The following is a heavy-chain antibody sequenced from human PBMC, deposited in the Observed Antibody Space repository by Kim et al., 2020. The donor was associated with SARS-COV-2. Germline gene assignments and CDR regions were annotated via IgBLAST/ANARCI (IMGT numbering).Heavy chain of an antibody. V-gene: IGHV1-3*01. CDR3: ARDRTAMVYYYYGMDV. CDR2: INAGNGNT. CDR1: GYTFTSYA. J-gene: IGHJ6*02. Sequence: ASVKVSCKASGYTFTSYAMHWVRQAPGQRLEWMGWINAGNGNTKYSQKFQGRVTITRDTSASTAYMELSSLRSEDTAVYYCARDRTAMVYYYYGMDVWGQGTTVTVSS. D-gene: IGHD5-18*01.